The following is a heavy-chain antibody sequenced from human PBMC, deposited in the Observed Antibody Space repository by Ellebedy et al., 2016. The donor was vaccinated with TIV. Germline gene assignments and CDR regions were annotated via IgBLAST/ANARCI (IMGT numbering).Heavy chain of an antibody. D-gene: IGHD2-2*03. J-gene: IGHJ6*02. CDR3: ATFFMDIVVVPADYYGMDV. CDR1: GGTFSSYA. CDR2: INPNSGGT. V-gene: IGHV1-2*04. Sequence: ASVQVSCXASGGTFSSYAISWVRQAPGQGLEWMGWINPNSGGTHYAQKFQGWVTMTRDTSISTAYMELSRLRSDDTAVDYCATFFMDIVVVPADYYGMDVWGQGTTVTVSS.